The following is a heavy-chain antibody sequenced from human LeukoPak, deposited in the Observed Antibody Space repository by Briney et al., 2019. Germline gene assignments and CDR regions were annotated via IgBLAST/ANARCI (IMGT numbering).Heavy chain of an antibody. J-gene: IGHJ4*02. D-gene: IGHD3-22*01. V-gene: IGHV3-21*01. CDR1: GFTVSSSY. CDR3: AREPWPSDYYDSSGYPYYFDY. Sequence: GGSLRLSCAASGFTVSSSYMSWVRQAPGKGLEWVSSISSSSSYIYYADSVKGRFTISRDNAKNSLDLQMNSLRAEDTAVYYCAREPWPSDYYDSSGYPYYFDYWGQGTLVTVSS. CDR2: ISSSSSYI.